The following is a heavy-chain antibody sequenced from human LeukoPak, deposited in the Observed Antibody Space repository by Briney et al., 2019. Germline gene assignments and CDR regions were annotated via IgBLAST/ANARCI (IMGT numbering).Heavy chain of an antibody. D-gene: IGHD4-11*01. CDR3: VRDDSSHFDY. CDR1: GFTFRSYW. J-gene: IGHJ4*02. CDR2: INRDGSST. Sequence: GGSLRLSCAASGFTFRSYWMHCVRQAPGKGLVWVSRINRDGSSTNYADSVKGRFTISRDNAKNTLYLQMNSLRAEDTAVYYCVRDDSSHFDYWGQGALVTVSS. V-gene: IGHV3-74*01.